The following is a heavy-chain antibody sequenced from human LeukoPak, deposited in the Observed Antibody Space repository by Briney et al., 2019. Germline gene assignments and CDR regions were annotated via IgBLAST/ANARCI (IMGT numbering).Heavy chain of an antibody. CDR3: ARIRRLYGRGTVGAFDI. J-gene: IGHJ3*02. CDR2: ITSSGTYI. CDR1: GFTFNNYN. Sequence: GGSLRLSCATSGFTFNNYNMNWVRQAPGRALEWVSSITSSGTYILYADSVKGRFTISRDNAKNSLYLQMNSLGPEDTAVYYCARIRRLYGRGTVGAFDIWGQGTMVTVSS. V-gene: IGHV3-21*01. D-gene: IGHD4-17*01.